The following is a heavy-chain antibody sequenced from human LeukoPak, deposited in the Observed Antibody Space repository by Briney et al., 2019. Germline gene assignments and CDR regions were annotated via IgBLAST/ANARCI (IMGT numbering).Heavy chain of an antibody. CDR2: IYYSGST. J-gene: IGHJ3*02. CDR3: ASNSRGREPGAFDI. CDR1: GGSISSYY. V-gene: IGHV4-59*01. D-gene: IGHD1-26*01. Sequence: SETLSLTCTVSGGSISSYYWSWIRQPPGKGLEWIGYIYYSGSTNYNPSLKSRVTISVDTSKNQFSLKLSSVTAADTAVYYCASNSRGREPGAFDIWGQGTMVTVSS.